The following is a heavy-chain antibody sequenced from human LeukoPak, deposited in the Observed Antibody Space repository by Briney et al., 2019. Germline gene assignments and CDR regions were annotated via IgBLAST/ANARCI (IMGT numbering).Heavy chain of an antibody. CDR2: INPNSGGT. V-gene: IGHV1-2*02. D-gene: IGHD3-22*01. CDR3: ARGGYDSSGYYYYFDY. Sequence: ASVNVSCKASRYTFTGYYMHWVRPAPGQGLEWMGWINPNSGGTHYAQKFQGRVTMTRDTSISTAYMELSRLRSDDTAVYYCARGGYDSSGYYYYFDYWGQGTLVTVSS. J-gene: IGHJ4*02. CDR1: RYTFTGYY.